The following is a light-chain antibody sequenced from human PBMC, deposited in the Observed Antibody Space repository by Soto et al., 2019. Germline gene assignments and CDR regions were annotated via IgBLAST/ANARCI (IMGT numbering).Light chain of an antibody. CDR3: AAWDDSLNGVV. J-gene: IGLJ2*01. V-gene: IGLV1-44*01. CDR1: GSNIGSNT. Sequence: QSVLTQPPSASGPPGQTVTISCSGSGSNIGSNTVNWYQHLPGTAPKLLIYSNNQRPSGVPDRFSGSKSGTSASLAISGLQSEDEADYYCAAWDDSLNGVVFGGGTKLPS. CDR2: SNN.